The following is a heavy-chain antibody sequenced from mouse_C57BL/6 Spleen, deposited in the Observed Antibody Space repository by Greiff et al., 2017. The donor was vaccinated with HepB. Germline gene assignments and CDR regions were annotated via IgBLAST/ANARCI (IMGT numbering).Heavy chain of an antibody. D-gene: IGHD4-1*01. CDR2: IYPGSGST. V-gene: IGHV1-55*01. Sequence: QVQLKEPGAELVKPGASVKMSCKASGYTFTSYWITWVKQRPGQGLEWIGDIYPGSGSTNYNEKFKSKATLTVDKSSSTAYMQLSSLTSDDSAVYYCARRSGTKSCAMGYWGQGTSVTVSS. CDR1: GYTFTSYW. CDR3: ARRSGTKSCAMGY. J-gene: IGHJ4*01.